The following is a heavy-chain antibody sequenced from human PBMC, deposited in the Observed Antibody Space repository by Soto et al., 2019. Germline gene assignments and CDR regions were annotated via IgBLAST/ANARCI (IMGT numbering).Heavy chain of an antibody. CDR2: ISDDGSRT. D-gene: IGHD3-16*01. Sequence: EDYLRHSYTDSGLTFITFVMSWVRQAPGSGLEWVSFISDDGSRTYYADAVKGRFTISRDNSNYTLYLQLNSLTVEDTAVYACVKGGWLDFWGQGT. CDR3: VKGGWLDF. V-gene: IGHV3-23*01. J-gene: IGHJ5*01. CDR1: GLTFITFV.